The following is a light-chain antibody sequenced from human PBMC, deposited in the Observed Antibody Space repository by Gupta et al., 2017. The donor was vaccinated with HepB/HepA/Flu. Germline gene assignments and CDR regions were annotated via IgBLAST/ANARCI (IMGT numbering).Light chain of an antibody. CDR2: AAS. J-gene: IGKJ2*04. CDR3: LQSYGIPRS. CDR1: QRISSY. V-gene: IGKV1-39*01. Sequence: DIQMTQSPSSLSASVGDRVTITCRASQRISSYLNWYQQKPGKAPKLLLYAASSLQSGVPSRFSGSGSGTDFTLTIRSLQPEDFATYYCLQSYGIPRSFGQGTKLEIK.